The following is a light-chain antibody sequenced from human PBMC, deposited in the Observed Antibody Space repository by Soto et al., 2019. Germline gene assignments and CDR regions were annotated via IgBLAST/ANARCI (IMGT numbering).Light chain of an antibody. V-gene: IGKV3-15*01. CDR1: QSVSSN. J-gene: IGKJ5*01. Sequence: EIVMTQSPATLSVSPGERATLSCRASQSVSSNLAWYQQKPGQAPRLLIYGASTRATGIPARFSGSGSGTEFTLTISSLQPDDFATYYCQQYNSYSPITFGQGTRLEIK. CDR3: QQYNSYSPIT. CDR2: GAS.